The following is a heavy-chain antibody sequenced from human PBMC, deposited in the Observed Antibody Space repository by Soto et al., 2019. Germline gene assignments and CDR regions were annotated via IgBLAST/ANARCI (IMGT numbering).Heavy chain of an antibody. CDR1: GGSISSYY. CDR3: ARHWGWSVDY. Sequence: QVQLQESGPGLVKPSETLSLTCTVSGGSISSYYWSWIRQPPGKGLEWIGYIYYSGSTNYNPSLKSRVTISVDTSKNQFSLKLSSVTAADTAVYYCARHWGWSVDYWGQGTLVTVSS. J-gene: IGHJ4*02. D-gene: IGHD6-19*01. V-gene: IGHV4-59*08. CDR2: IYYSGST.